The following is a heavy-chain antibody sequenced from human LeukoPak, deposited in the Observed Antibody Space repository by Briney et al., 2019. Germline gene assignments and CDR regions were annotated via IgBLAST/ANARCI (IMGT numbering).Heavy chain of an antibody. CDR3: ARTAYDFWSGYYSFPFDY. CDR2: IYYSGST. D-gene: IGHD3-3*01. V-gene: IGHV4-59*01. CDR1: GGTISSYY. J-gene: IGHJ4*02. Sequence: PSETLSLTCTVSGGTISSYYCSWIWQPPGKGLEWMGYIYYSGSTNYNPSLKSRVTISVDTSKNQFSLKLSSVTAADTAVYYCARTAYDFWSGYYSFPFDYWGQGTLVTVSS.